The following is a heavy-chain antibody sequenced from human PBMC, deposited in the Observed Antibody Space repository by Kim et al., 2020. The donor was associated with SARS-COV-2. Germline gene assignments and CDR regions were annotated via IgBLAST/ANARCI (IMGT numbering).Heavy chain of an antibody. D-gene: IGHD5-12*01. Sequence: SETLSLTCTVSGGSISSSSYYWGWIRQPPGKGLEWIGSIYYSGSTYYNPSLKSRVTISVDTSKNQFSLQLSSVTAADTAVYYCAGGYDWVDYWGQGTLVTVSS. CDR3: AGGYDWVDY. V-gene: IGHV4-39*07. CDR1: GGSISSSSYY. CDR2: IYYSGST. J-gene: IGHJ4*02.